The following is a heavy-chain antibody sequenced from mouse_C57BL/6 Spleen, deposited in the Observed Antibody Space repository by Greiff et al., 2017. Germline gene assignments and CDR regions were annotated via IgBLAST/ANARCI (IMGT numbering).Heavy chain of an antibody. CDR3: ATLDGYGAMDY. V-gene: IGHV3-6*01. J-gene: IGHJ4*01. D-gene: IGHD2-2*01. CDR2: ISYDGSN. CDR1: GYSITSGYY. Sequence: EVQLQESGPGLVKPSQSLSLTCSVTGYSITSGYYWNWIRQFPGNKLEWMGYISYDGSNNYNPSLKNRISITRDTSKNQFFLKLNSVTTEDTATYYCATLDGYGAMDYWGQGTSVTVSS.